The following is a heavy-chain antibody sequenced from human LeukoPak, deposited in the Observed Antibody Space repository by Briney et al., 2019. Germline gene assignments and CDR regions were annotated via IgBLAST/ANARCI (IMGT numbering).Heavy chain of an antibody. CDR2: INPSGGST. V-gene: IGHV1-46*01. Sequence: GASVKFSCKASVYTFTGYYMPWVPQAPGQGLKWMGIINPSGGSTTYAQKFQGRVTMTRDMSTITVYMELSSLRSEDTAVYCCAVQYGDYDYFDYWGQGTLVTVSS. J-gene: IGHJ4*02. CDR3: AVQYGDYDYFDY. D-gene: IGHD4-17*01. CDR1: VYTFTGYY.